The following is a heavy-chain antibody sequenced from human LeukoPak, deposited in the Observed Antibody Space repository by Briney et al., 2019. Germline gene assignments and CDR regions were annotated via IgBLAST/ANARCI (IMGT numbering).Heavy chain of an antibody. D-gene: IGHD6-13*01. Sequence: ASVTVSCKASGYTFSSYYMHWVRQAPGQGLEWMGIINPSGGSTSYAQKFQGRVTMTRDTSTSTVYMELSSLRSEDTAVYYCAREQHHGYSSSWSLDYWGQGTLVTVSS. CDR3: AREQHHGYSSSWSLDY. CDR1: GYTFSSYY. CDR2: INPSGGST. V-gene: IGHV1-46*01. J-gene: IGHJ4*02.